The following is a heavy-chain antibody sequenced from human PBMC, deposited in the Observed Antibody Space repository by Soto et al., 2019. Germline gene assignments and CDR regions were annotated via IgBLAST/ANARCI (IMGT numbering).Heavy chain of an antibody. CDR3: TTDLYCSSTSCYDYYYYGMDV. J-gene: IGHJ6*02. D-gene: IGHD2-2*01. Sequence: VQLVESGGGLVKPGGSLRLSCAASGFTFSNAWMSWVRQAPGKGLEWVGRIKSKTDGGTTDYAAPVKGRFTISRDDSKNTLYLQMNSLKTEDTAVYYCTTDLYCSSTSCYDYYYYGMDVWGQGTTVTVSS. CDR2: IKSKTDGGTT. V-gene: IGHV3-15*01. CDR1: GFTFSNAW.